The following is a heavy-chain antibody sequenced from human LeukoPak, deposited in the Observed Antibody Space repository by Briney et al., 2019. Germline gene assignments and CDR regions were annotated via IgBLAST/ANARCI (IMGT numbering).Heavy chain of an antibody. CDR2: INHSGST. CDR1: GGSFSGYY. CDR3: ARYCSSTSCVDY. J-gene: IGHJ4*02. Sequence: SETLSLTCAAYGGSFSGYYWSWIRQPPGKGLEWIGEINHSGSTNYNPPLKSRVTISVDTSKNQFSLKLSSVTAADTAVYYCARYCSSTSCVDYWGQGTLVTVSS. D-gene: IGHD2-2*01. V-gene: IGHV4-34*01.